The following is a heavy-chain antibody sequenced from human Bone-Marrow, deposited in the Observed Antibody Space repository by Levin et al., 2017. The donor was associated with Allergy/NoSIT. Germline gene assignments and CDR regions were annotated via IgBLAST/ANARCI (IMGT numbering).Heavy chain of an antibody. V-gene: IGHV3-30-3*01. CDR3: AREGYTSGRCGAFDI. J-gene: IGHJ3*02. CDR1: GLSFTGRV. CDR2: ISVDGAGP. D-gene: IGHD1-26*01. Sequence: GGSLRLSCTASGLSFTGRVIHWVRQAPGKGLEWVAVISVDGAGPGYAESVKGRFTISRDDSKNTVVLQMNSLRVEDTAIYYCAREGYTSGRCGAFDIWGQGTTVTVSS.